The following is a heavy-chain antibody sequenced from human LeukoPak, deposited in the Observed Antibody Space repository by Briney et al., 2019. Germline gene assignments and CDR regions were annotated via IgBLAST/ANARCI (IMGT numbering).Heavy chain of an antibody. V-gene: IGHV1-69*01. CDR3: ARVYCDSSGYYPRPPYYFDY. CDR2: IIPIFGTA. CDR1: GGTFSSYA. J-gene: IGHJ4*02. D-gene: IGHD3-22*01. Sequence: SVKVSCKASGGTFSSYAISWVRQAPGQGLEWMGGIIPIFGTANYAQKFQGRVTITADESTSSAYMELSSLRSEDTAVYYCARVYCDSSGYYPRPPYYFDYWGQGTLVTVSS.